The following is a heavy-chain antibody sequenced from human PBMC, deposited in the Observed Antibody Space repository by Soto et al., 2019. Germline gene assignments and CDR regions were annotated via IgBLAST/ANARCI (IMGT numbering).Heavy chain of an antibody. D-gene: IGHD2-21*02. CDR3: AKDRRKWGDSPFEK. CDR1: GFTFSKFG. J-gene: IGHJ4*02. Sequence: QVQLVESGGGVVQPGRSLRLSCAASGFTFSKFGMHWLRQAPGRGLEWVAGISNDGSDEYYVDSVKGRFNISRDNSKITLSLQMNSLRFEDTAVYFCAKDRRKWGDSPFEKWGQETLVTVSS. CDR2: ISNDGSDE. V-gene: IGHV3-30*18.